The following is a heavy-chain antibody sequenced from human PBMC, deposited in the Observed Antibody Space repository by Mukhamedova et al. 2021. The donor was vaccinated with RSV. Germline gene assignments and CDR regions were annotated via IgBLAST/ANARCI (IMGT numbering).Heavy chain of an antibody. D-gene: IGHD1-26*01. CDR2: IYHSGST. V-gene: IGHV4-38-2*02. Sequence: SGYYWGWLRQPPGKGLEWIGNIYHSGSTYYNPSLKSRVTISVDMSKNQFSLKLTSVTAADTAFYYCARGAGVGATTSRFDPWGQGT. J-gene: IGHJ5*02. CDR3: ARGAGVGATTSRFDP. CDR1: SGYY.